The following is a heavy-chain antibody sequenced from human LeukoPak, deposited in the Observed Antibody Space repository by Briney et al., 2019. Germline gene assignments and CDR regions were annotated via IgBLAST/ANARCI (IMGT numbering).Heavy chain of an antibody. CDR2: ITTSGSDK. J-gene: IGHJ3*02. Sequence: GGSLRLSCAASGFTVSSNYMSWIRQTPGKGLEWLSHITTSGSDKYYRDSVKGRFTISRDNAKKSLYLQMHSLRAEDTAVYYCASSVSSIAARGLAFDIWGQGTMVIVSS. V-gene: IGHV3-11*04. CDR3: ASSVSSIAARGLAFDI. D-gene: IGHD6-6*01. CDR1: GFTVSSNY.